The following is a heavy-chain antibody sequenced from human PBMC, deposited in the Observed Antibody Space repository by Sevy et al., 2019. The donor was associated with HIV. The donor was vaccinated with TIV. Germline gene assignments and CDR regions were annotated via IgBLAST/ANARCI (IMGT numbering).Heavy chain of an antibody. J-gene: IGHJ6*02. D-gene: IGHD6-19*01. Sequence: ASVKVSCKASGYTFTGYYIHWVRQAPGQGLEWMGGINPNTGGTNFAQKFQGWVTMTRDTSITTAYMELSRLRSDDTAIYYCTRDRTYSSGWLGNYYYDMDVWGQGTTVTVSS. V-gene: IGHV1-2*04. CDR2: INPNTGGT. CDR1: GYTFTGYY. CDR3: TRDRTYSSGWLGNYYYDMDV.